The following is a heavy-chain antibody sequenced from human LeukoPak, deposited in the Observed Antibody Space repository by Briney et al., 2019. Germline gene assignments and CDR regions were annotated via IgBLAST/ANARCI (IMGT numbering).Heavy chain of an antibody. CDR2: ISYVGRDK. Sequence: PGGSLRLSCAASGFNFSGYSMYWLRQAPGKGLEWVAVISYVGRDKYYADSVKGRFTTSRDNSQNTLYLQMNSLRPEDTAVYYCARRFSSYYFDHWGQGTLVTVSS. CDR1: GFNFSGYS. D-gene: IGHD3-3*01. V-gene: IGHV3-30*04. J-gene: IGHJ4*02. CDR3: ARRFSSYYFDH.